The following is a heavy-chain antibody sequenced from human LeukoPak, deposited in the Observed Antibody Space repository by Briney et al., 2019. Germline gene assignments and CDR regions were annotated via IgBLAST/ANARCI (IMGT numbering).Heavy chain of an antibody. J-gene: IGHJ4*02. CDR3: ARGRPNGNCSGGSCYFVFDY. CDR2: IYYSGST. D-gene: IGHD2-15*01. V-gene: IGHV4-59*01. CDR1: GGSISSYY. Sequence: SETLSLTCTVSGGSISSYYWSWIRQPPGKGLEWIGYIYYSGSTNYNPSLKSRVTISEDTSKNQFSLKLSSVTAADTAVYYCARGRPNGNCSGGSCYFVFDYWGQGTLVTVSS.